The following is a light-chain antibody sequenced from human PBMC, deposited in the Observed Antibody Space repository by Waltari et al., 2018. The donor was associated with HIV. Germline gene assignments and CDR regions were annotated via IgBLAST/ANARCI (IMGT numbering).Light chain of an antibody. CDR2: DVS. J-gene: IGLJ2*01. V-gene: IGLV2-14*03. CDR1: NSHVGGYNY. CDR3: NSYTSSSTRVV. Sequence: QSALTQPASVSGSRGQSITISCTGTNSHVGGYNYVSWYQQHPGGAPKLMIYDVSNRPSGVSNRFSGSKSGNTASLTISGLQAEDEADYYCNSYTSSSTRVVFGGGTRLTVL.